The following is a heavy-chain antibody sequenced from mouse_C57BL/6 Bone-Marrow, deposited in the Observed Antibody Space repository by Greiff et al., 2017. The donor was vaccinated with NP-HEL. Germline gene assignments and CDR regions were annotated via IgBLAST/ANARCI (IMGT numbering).Heavy chain of an antibody. CDR1: GYTFTSYG. D-gene: IGHD1-1*01. CDR3: ARITTEGYFDV. V-gene: IGHV1-81*01. J-gene: IGHJ1*03. CDR2: IYPRSGNT. Sequence: VKLQESGAELARPGASVKLSCKASGYTFTSYGISWVKQRTGQGLEWIGEIYPRSGNTYYNEKFKGKATLTADKSSSTAYMELRSLTSEDSAVYFCARITTEGYFDVWGTGTTVTVSS.